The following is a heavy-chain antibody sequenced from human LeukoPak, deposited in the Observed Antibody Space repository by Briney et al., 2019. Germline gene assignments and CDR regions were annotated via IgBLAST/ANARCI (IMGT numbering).Heavy chain of an antibody. J-gene: IGHJ4*02. CDR3: ATSHSSSWLSY. CDR1: GSTFSSYW. CDR2: INSDGSST. Sequence: GGSLRLSCAASGSTFSSYWMHWVRQAPGKGLVWVSRINSDGSSTSYADSVKGRFTISRDNAKNTLYLQMNSLRAEDTAVYYCATSHSSSWLSYWGQGTLVTVSS. D-gene: IGHD6-13*01. V-gene: IGHV3-74*01.